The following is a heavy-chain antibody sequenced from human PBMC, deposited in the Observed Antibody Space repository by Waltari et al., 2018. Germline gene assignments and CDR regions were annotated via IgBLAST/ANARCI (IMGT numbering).Heavy chain of an antibody. J-gene: IGHJ4*02. D-gene: IGHD6-13*01. CDR2: INPNSGGT. V-gene: IGHV1-2*06. CDR3: ARGGIAAAGTVDY. Sequence: QVQLVQSGAEVKKPGASVKVSCKASGYTFTGYYMHWVRQAPGQGLEWMGRINPNSGGTNYAQKLQGRVTRTRDTSISTAYMELSRLRSDDTAVYYCARGGIAAAGTVDYWGQGTLVTVSS. CDR1: GYTFTGYY.